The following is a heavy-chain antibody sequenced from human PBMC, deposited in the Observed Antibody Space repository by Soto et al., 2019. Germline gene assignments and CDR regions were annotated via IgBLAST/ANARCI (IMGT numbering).Heavy chain of an antibody. D-gene: IGHD2-15*01. CDR1: GFSLSTSGVG. Sequence: SGPTLVNPTQTLTLTCTFSGFSLSTSGVGAGWIRQPPGKALEWLALIYWDDGKRYSPSLKSRLTITKDTSKNQVVLTMTIMDPLDTATYYCAHRPSYCSGGSCYSGFDYWGQGTLVTVSS. CDR3: AHRPSYCSGGSCYSGFDY. V-gene: IGHV2-5*02. CDR2: IYWDDGK. J-gene: IGHJ4*02.